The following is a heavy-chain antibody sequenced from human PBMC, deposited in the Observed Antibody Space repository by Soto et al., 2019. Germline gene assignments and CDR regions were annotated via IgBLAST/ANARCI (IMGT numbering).Heavy chain of an antibody. V-gene: IGHV4-34*01. CDR2: INHSGST. CDR3: ARDLPGDYGHYFDY. J-gene: IGHJ4*02. Sequence: SETLSLTCAVCGGLFSGYLWSWIRQPPGKGLEWIGEINHSGSTNYNPSLKRRVTISVDTSKNQFSLNLSSLTAADTAVYYSARDLPGDYGHYFDYCGQGTQVTVSS. CDR1: GGLFSGYL. D-gene: IGHD4-17*01.